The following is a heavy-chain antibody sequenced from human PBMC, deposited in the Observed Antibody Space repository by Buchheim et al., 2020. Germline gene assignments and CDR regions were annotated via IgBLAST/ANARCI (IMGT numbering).Heavy chain of an antibody. CDR1: GGSISSYY. V-gene: IGHV4-59*01. J-gene: IGHJ6*02. D-gene: IGHD3-22*01. CDR2: VYFSGST. CDR3: ARGGYYYDSEGSGGMDV. Sequence: QVQLQESGPGLVKPSETLSLTCSVSGGSISSYYWSWIRQPPGKGLEWIGYVYFSGSTNYNPSLKSRLTISVDTSQNQFSLKLSSVTAADTAVYYCARGGYYYDSEGSGGMDVWGQGTT.